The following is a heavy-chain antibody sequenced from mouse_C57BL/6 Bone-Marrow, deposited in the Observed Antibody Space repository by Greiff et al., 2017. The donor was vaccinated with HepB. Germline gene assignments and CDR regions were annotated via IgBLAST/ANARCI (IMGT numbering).Heavy chain of an antibody. CDR3: ARRKGLRRFAY. CDR1: GYTFTSYG. V-gene: IGHV1-81*01. D-gene: IGHD2-2*01. Sequence: LQESGAELARPGASVKLSCKASGYTFTSYGISWVKQRTGQGLEWIGEIYPRSGNTYYNEKFKGKATLTADKSSSTAYMELRSLTSEDSAVYFCARRKGLRRFAYWGQGTLVTVSA. J-gene: IGHJ3*01. CDR2: IYPRSGNT.